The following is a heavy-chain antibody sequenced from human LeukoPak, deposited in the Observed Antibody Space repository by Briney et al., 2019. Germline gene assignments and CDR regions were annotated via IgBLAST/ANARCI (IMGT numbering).Heavy chain of an antibody. CDR2: ISWNSGSI. D-gene: IGHD3-10*01. V-gene: IGHV3-9*01. Sequence: GGSLRLSCAASGFTFDDYAMHWVRQAPGKGLEWVSGISWNSGSIGYADSVKGRFTISRDNAKNSLYLQMNSLRAEDTALYYCAKDSGVYGMDVWGQGTTVTVSS. CDR1: GFTFDDYA. CDR3: AKDSGVYGMDV. J-gene: IGHJ6*02.